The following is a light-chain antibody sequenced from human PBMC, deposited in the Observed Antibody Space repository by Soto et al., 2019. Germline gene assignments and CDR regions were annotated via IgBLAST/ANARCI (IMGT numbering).Light chain of an antibody. J-gene: IGKJ4*01. Sequence: DIQMPQSPSTLSASIVDIVTITCRASESIRTWLAWYQHKPGKAPKFLIYDASSLESGVPSRFSGSGSGTEFTLTISSLEPEDSAVYYCQQRSNWPSLTFGGGTKVDI. CDR2: DAS. CDR3: QQRSNWPSLT. CDR1: ESIRTW. V-gene: IGKV1-5*01.